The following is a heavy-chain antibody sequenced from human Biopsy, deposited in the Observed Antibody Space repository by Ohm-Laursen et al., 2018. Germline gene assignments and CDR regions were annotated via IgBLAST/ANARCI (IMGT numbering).Heavy chain of an antibody. V-gene: IGHV3-11*01. Sequence: SLRLSCAASGFSFRDYYMTWIRQTPAKGLPWISYINSGGNTKYYADSVKGRFTISRDNAKNILYLEMPSPRAEDTALYYCLTDGGYFVWSNCFQGVGLGGQGALVTVSS. D-gene: IGHD3-9*01. CDR2: INSGGNTK. CDR3: LTDGGYFVWSNCFQGVGL. CDR1: GFSFRDYY. J-gene: IGHJ4*02.